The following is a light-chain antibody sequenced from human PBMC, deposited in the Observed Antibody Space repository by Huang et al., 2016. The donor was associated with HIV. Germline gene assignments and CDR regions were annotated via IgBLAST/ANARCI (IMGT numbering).Light chain of an antibody. Sequence: DIQMTQSPSSLSASVGDRVTISCRASQIISTYLIWYQQQPGKAPKLLSYDASSVQRGVPSRFGGSGSGTDFTLTISSLQPEDFATYYCQQSHSTPYTFGQGTKLEIK. J-gene: IGKJ2*01. CDR1: QIISTY. CDR2: DAS. V-gene: IGKV1-39*01. CDR3: QQSHSTPYT.